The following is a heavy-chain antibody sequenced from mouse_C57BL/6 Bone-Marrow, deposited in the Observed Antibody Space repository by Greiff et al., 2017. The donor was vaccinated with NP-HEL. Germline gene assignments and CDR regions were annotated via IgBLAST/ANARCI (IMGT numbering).Heavy chain of an antibody. J-gene: IGHJ1*03. CDR3: ARSPGYYGSSDWYFDV. CDR1: GYTFTSYW. CDR2: IHPNSGST. V-gene: IGHV1-64*01. Sequence: QVQLKQPGAELVKPGASVKLSCKASGYTFTSYWMHWVKQRPGQGLEWIGMIHPNSGSTNYNEKFKSKATLTVDKSSSTAYMQLSSLTSEASAVLYCARSPGYYGSSDWYFDVWGTGTTVTVSS. D-gene: IGHD1-1*01.